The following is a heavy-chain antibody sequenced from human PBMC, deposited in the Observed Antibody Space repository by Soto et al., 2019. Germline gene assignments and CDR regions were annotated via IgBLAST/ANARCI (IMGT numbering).Heavy chain of an antibody. V-gene: IGHV1-2*02. CDR2: INLNSGGT. J-gene: IGHJ4*01. CDR3: ATGDSRSLLDY. Sequence: ASVKGSCRASGYAFSGSYMHWVRQAPGQVLEWMGWINLNSGGTNYAQKFQGRVTVTEDTSTDTAYMELSSLRYDDTAVYYCATGDSRSLLDYWGQGTLVTVSS. CDR1: GYAFSGSY. D-gene: IGHD3-22*01.